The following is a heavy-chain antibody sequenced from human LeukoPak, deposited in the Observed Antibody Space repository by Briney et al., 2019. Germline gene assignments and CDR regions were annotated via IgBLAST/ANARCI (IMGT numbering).Heavy chain of an antibody. CDR1: GFTFSSYG. J-gene: IGHJ4*02. V-gene: IGHV3-23*01. Sequence: GGSLRLSCAASGFTFSSYGMHWVRQAPGKGLEWVSAISGSGGSTYYADSVKGRFTISRDNSKNTLYLQMNSLRAEDTAVYYCAKDFGDGYSFWGQGTLVTVSS. D-gene: IGHD5-24*01. CDR3: AKDFGDGYSF. CDR2: ISGSGGST.